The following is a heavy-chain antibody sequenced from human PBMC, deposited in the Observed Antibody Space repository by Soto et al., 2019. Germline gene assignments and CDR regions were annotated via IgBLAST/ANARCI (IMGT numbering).Heavy chain of an antibody. CDR2: IIPILGIA. D-gene: IGHD2-15*01. Sequence: SVKVSCKASGGTFSSYTISWVRQAPGQGLEWMGRIIPILGIANYAQKFQGRVTITADKSTSTAYMELSSLRSADTAVYYCAREGSYKNYYYYGMDVWGQGTTVTVSS. V-gene: IGHV1-69*04. CDR1: GGTFSSYT. CDR3: AREGSYKNYYYYGMDV. J-gene: IGHJ6*02.